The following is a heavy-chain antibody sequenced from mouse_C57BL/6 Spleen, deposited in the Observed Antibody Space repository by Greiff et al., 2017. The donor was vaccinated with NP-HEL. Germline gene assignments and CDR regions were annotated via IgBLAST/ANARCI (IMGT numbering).Heavy chain of an antibody. CDR3: ARHEDDYDYYAMDY. Sequence: EVMLVESGGGLVQPGGSLKLSCAASGFTFSDYYMYWVRQTPEKRLEWVAYISNGGGSTYYPDTVKGRFTISRDNAKNTLYLQMSRLKSEDTAMYYCARHEDDYDYYAMDYWGQGTSVTVSS. CDR2: ISNGGGST. V-gene: IGHV5-12*01. J-gene: IGHJ4*01. D-gene: IGHD2-4*01. CDR1: GFTFSDYY.